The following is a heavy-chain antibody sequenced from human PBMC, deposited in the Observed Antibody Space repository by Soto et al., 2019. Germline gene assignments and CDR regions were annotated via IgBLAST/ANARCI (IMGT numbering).Heavy chain of an antibody. V-gene: IGHV4-34*01. CDR3: ARGLEDGYTETGPAFDY. CDR2: INHSGST. Sequence: PSETLSLTCAVYGGSFSGYYWNWIRQPPGKGLEWIGEINHSGSTNYNPSLKSRVSISVDTSKNQFPLKLSSVTAADTAVYYCARGLEDGYTETGPAFDYWGQGTLVTVSS. CDR1: GGSFSGYY. D-gene: IGHD5-12*01. J-gene: IGHJ4*02.